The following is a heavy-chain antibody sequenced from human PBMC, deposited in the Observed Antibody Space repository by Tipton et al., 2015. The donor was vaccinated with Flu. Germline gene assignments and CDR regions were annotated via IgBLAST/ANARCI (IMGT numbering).Heavy chain of an antibody. CDR1: GFTVNSNY. V-gene: IGHV3-20*04. J-gene: IGHJ3*01. CDR3: ARGRSQTGTPTDAFDF. Sequence: AVSGFTVNSNYIIWVRQAPGKGLEWVSGINWKGVRIGYAASVKGRFTISRDNAKNSVYLQMNSLRGEDTALYYCARGRSQTGTPTDAFDFWGQGTMVTVSS. D-gene: IGHD1-1*01. CDR2: INWKGVRI.